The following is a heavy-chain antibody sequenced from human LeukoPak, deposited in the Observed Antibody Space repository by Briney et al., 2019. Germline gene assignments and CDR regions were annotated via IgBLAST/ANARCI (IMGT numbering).Heavy chain of an antibody. CDR2: IYPGDSET. CDR1: GYRFNNYW. Sequence: GESLKISCEASGYRFNNYWIGWVRQMPGKGLEWMGIIYPGDSETKYSPSFQGQVTISADKSISTVYLQWNSLKASDTAMYYCARTEYSSYYYYYMDVWGKGTTVTVSS. V-gene: IGHV5-51*01. D-gene: IGHD3-22*01. CDR3: ARTEYSSYYYYYMDV. J-gene: IGHJ6*03.